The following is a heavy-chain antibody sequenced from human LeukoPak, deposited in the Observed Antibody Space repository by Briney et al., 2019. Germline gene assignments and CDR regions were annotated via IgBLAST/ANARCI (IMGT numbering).Heavy chain of an antibody. CDR1: GGSISSYY. CDR2: IYYSGIT. Sequence: SETLSLTCTVSGGSISSYYWSWSRQPPGKGLEWIGYIYYSGITNHNPSLKSRVTISVDTSKNQFSLKLSSVTAADTAVYYCARGGSDYYFSKDAFDIWGQGTMVTVSS. J-gene: IGHJ3*02. V-gene: IGHV4-59*01. CDR3: ARGGSDYYFSKDAFDI. D-gene: IGHD3-22*01.